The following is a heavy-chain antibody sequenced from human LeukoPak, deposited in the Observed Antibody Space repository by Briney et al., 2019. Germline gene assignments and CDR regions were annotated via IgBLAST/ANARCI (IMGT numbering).Heavy chain of an antibody. CDR2: FDPEDGET. J-gene: IGHJ4*02. CDR1: GGTFSSYA. Sequence: ASVKVSCKASGGTFSSYAISWVRQAPGKGLEWMGGFDPEDGETIYAQKFQGRVTMTEDTSTDTAYMELSSLRSEDTAVYYCASQPGIAAAGNGGWGQGTLVTVSS. D-gene: IGHD6-13*01. CDR3: ASQPGIAAAGNGG. V-gene: IGHV1-24*01.